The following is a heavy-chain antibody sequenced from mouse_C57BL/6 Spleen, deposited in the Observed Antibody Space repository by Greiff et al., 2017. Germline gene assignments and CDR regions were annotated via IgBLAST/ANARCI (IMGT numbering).Heavy chain of an antibody. D-gene: IGHD2-12*01. CDR1: GYTFTGYW. V-gene: IGHV1-9*01. Sequence: QVQLQQSGAELMKPGASVKLSCKATGYTFTGYWIEWVKQRPGHGLEWIGEILPGSGSTNYNEQVKGRATFTADTSYNTAYLLLSSLPTDDSAIIYCARGGGLLYCFDYWGQGTTLTVSS. CDR3: ARGGGLLYCFDY. CDR2: ILPGSGST. J-gene: IGHJ2*01.